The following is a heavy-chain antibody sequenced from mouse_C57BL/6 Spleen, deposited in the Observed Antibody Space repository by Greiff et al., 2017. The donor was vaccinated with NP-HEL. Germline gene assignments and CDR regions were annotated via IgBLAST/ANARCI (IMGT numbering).Heavy chain of an antibody. V-gene: IGHV1-15*01. CDR1: GYTFTDYE. CDR3: TPYGYHVGTWCAY. Sequence: QVQLQQSGAELVRPGASVTLSCKASGYTFTDYEMHWVKQTPVHGLEWIGAIDPETGGTAYNQKFKGKAILTADKSSSTAYMGLRSLTSEDSAVYYCTPYGYHVGTWCAYWGQGTLVTVSA. CDR2: IDPETGGT. J-gene: IGHJ3*01. D-gene: IGHD2-2*01.